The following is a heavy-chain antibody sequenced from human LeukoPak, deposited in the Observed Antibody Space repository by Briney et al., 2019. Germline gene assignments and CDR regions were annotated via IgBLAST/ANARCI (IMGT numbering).Heavy chain of an antibody. J-gene: IGHJ6*03. CDR3: ARSSRQKLEYYDYYYIDV. Sequence: GGSLRLSCAASGFTFSSYSMNWVRQAPGKGLEWVSSISSSSSYIYYADSVKGRFTISRDNAKNSLYLQMNSLRAEDTAVYYCARSSRQKLEYYDYYYIDVWGKGTTVTVSS. V-gene: IGHV3-21*01. CDR1: GFTFSSYS. D-gene: IGHD1-1*01. CDR2: ISSSSSYI.